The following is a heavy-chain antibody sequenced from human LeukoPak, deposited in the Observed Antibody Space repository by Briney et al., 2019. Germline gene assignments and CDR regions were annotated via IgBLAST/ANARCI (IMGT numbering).Heavy chain of an antibody. V-gene: IGHV5-51*01. Sequence: GESLEISCQGSGYSFTSYWIGWVRQMPGKGLEGMGIIYPGDSDTRYSPSFQGQVTISAVKSISTAYLQWSSLKASDTAMYYCARHGGRGLDAFDIWGQGTMVTVSS. J-gene: IGHJ3*02. D-gene: IGHD2-15*01. CDR3: ARHGGRGLDAFDI. CDR2: IYPGDSDT. CDR1: GYSFTSYW.